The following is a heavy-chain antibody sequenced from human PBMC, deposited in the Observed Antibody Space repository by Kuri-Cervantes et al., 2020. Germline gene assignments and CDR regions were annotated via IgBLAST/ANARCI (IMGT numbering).Heavy chain of an antibody. CDR2: IVVGSGNT. J-gene: IGHJ4*02. CDR1: GFTFTNSA. D-gene: IGHD1-26*01. V-gene: IGHV1-58*01. Sequence: SVKVSCKASGFTFTNSAVQWVRQARGQRLAWIGWIVVGSGNTNYAQKLQGRVTMTTGTSTSTAYMELRSLRSDDTAVYYCARVLSRSGSLGYWGQGTLVTVSS. CDR3: ARVLSRSGSLGY.